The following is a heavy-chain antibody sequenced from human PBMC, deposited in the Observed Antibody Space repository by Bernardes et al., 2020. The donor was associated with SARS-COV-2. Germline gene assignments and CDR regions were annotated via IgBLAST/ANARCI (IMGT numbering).Heavy chain of an antibody. V-gene: IGHV4-59*01. CDR1: GGSISSYY. D-gene: IGHD3-10*01. CDR3: ARDSTGGGMDV. Sequence: SEPLSLTCTVSGGSISSYYWSWIRQPPGKGLEWIGYIYYSGSTNYNPSLKSRVTISVDTSKNQFSLKLSSVTAADTAVYYCARDSTGGGMDVWGQGTTVTVSS. J-gene: IGHJ6*02. CDR2: IYYSGST.